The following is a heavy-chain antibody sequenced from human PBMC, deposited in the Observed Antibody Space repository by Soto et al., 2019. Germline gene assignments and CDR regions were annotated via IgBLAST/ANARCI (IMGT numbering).Heavy chain of an antibody. D-gene: IGHD3-3*01. CDR3: ARDYDFWSGYYTPTYYYYGMDV. J-gene: IGHJ6*02. CDR2: ISSSGSTI. V-gene: IGHV3-11*01. CDR1: GFTFSDYY. Sequence: GGSLRLSCAASGFTFSDYYMSWIRQAPGKGLEWVSYISSSGSTIYYADSVKGRFTISRDNAKNSLYLQMNSLRAEDTAVYYCARDYDFWSGYYTPTYYYYGMDVWGQGTTVTVSS.